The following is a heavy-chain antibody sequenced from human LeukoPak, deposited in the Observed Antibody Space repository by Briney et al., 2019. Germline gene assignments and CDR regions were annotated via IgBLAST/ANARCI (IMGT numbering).Heavy chain of an antibody. CDR3: AKGGKWDVTPFDY. V-gene: IGHV3-23*01. D-gene: IGHD1-26*01. CDR1: GFTFTSYS. Sequence: GGSLRLSCAASGFTFTSYSMNWVRQAPGKRLEWVSTISSGGGSTYYADSVKGRFTISRDNSKNTLYLQVNSLRAEDTAVYYCAKGGKWDVTPFDYWGQGTLVTVSS. CDR2: ISSGGGST. J-gene: IGHJ4*02.